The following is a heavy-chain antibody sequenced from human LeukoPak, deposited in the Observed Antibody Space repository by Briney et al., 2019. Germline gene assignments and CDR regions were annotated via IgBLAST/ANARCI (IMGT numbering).Heavy chain of an antibody. CDR1: GYTFTGYY. V-gene: IGHV1-2*02. J-gene: IGHJ4*02. CDR3: ARGAGLGYYGSGSYYLSRINQFDY. D-gene: IGHD3-10*01. Sequence: ASVKVSCKASGYTFTGYYMHWVRQAPGQGLEWMGWINPNSGGTNYAQKFQGRVTMTGDTSISTAYMELSRLRSDDTAVYYCARGAGLGYYGSGSYYLSRINQFDYWGQGTLVTVSS. CDR2: INPNSGGT.